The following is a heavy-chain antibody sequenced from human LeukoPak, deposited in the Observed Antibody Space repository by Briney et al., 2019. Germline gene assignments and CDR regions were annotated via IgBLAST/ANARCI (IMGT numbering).Heavy chain of an antibody. Sequence: ASVKVSCKASGYTFTSYDINWVRQATGQGLEWMGWMNPNSGNTGYAQKFQGRVTMTRNTSISTAYMGLSSLRSEDTAVYYCARTYDSSGYYYTRDNWFDPWGQGTLVTVSS. D-gene: IGHD3-22*01. V-gene: IGHV1-8*01. CDR2: MNPNSGNT. CDR1: GYTFTSYD. J-gene: IGHJ5*02. CDR3: ARTYDSSGYYYTRDNWFDP.